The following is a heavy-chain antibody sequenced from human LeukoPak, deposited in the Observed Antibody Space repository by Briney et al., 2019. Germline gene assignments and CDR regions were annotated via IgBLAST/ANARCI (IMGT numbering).Heavy chain of an antibody. J-gene: IGHJ6*02. CDR1: VYTFTGYY. V-gene: IGHV1-2*02. Sequence: ASVKVSCKASVYTFTGYYMHWVRQAPGHGLEWMGWINPKSGGTNYAQKFQGRVTMTRDTSISTAYMELSRLRSDDTAVYYCARDQDGMDVWGQGTTVTVSS. CDR3: ARDQDGMDV. CDR2: INPKSGGT.